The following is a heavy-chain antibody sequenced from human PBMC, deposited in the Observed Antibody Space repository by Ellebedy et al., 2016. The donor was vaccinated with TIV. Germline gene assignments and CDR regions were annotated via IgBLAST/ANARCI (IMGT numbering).Heavy chain of an antibody. D-gene: IGHD1-26*01. CDR1: AFTFSYYW. V-gene: IGHV3-7*01. CDR3: VRGGGWVADY. J-gene: IGHJ4*02. CDR2: ISQDGSAK. Sequence: GESLKISCAASAFTFSYYWMGWVRQAPGKGLQWVASISQDGSAKYYVDSVKGRFTISRDNAKNSLYLEMNSLRAKDTAVYYCVRGGGWVADYWGQGTLVTVSS.